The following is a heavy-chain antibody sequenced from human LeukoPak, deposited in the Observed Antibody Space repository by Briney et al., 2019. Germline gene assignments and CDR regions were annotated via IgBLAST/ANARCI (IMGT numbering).Heavy chain of an antibody. CDR3: ARVVVVPAANYYYYGMDV. D-gene: IGHD2-2*01. CDR2: MNPNSGNT. J-gene: IGHJ6*02. CDR1: GYTFTSYD. Sequence: ASVKVSCKASGYTFTSYDINWVRQATGQGLEWMGWMNPNSGNTGYAQKFQGRVTMTRNTSISTAYMELSSLRSEDTAVYYCARVVVVPAANYYYYGMDVWGQGTTVTVSS. V-gene: IGHV1-8*01.